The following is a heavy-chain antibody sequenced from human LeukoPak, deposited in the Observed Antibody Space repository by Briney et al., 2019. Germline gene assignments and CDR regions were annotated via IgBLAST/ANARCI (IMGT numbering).Heavy chain of an antibody. CDR1: GFTFNSHG. Sequence: GGSLRLSCAASGFTFNSHGIHWVRQAPGKGLEWVAVISYDGSNKFYADSVRGRFTISRDNSKNTLFLQMNSLRPEDTAVYYCARGPDYDILADYFDYWGQGTLVTVSS. CDR3: ARGPDYDILADYFDY. V-gene: IGHV3-30*19. CDR2: ISYDGSNK. D-gene: IGHD3-9*01. J-gene: IGHJ4*02.